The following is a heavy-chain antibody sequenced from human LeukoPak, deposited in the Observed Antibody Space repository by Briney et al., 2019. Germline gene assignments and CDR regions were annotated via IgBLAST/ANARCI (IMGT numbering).Heavy chain of an antibody. V-gene: IGHV3-66*01. J-gene: IGHJ4*02. D-gene: IGHD5-12*01. CDR2: IYSDGST. CDR3: ARDWSMATSSFDY. CDR1: GFTVSSNY. Sequence: GGSLRLSCAASGFTVSSNYMNWVRQAPGKGVEWVSVIYSDGSTYYADSVKGRFTISRDNSKNTLYLQMNCLRAEDTAVYYCARDWSMATSSFDYWGLGTLVTVSS.